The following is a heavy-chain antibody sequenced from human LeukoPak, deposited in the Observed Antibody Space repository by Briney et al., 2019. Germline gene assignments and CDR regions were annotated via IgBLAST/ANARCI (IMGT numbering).Heavy chain of an antibody. Sequence: GGSLRLSCAASGFTFSSYSMNWVRQAPGKGLEWVSSITNSSNYIYYANSVKGRFTISRDNAKNSLYLQMHSLRAEDNAVYFFARDVEARAAAGGGVDYWGQGTLVTVSS. CDR1: GFTFSSYS. D-gene: IGHD6-13*01. CDR2: ITNSSNYI. J-gene: IGHJ4*02. CDR3: ARDVEARAAAGGGVDY. V-gene: IGHV3-21*01.